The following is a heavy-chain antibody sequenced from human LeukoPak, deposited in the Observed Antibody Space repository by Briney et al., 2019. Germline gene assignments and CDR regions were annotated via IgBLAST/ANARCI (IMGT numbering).Heavy chain of an antibody. CDR2: INQDGSGE. CDR1: GFTFSSYW. CDR3: ARHSGSFPVGWFDP. Sequence: GGSLRLSCSASGFTFSSYWMSWVRQAPGKGLEWVANINQDGSGEYYVDSVKGRFSLSRDNAKNSLSLHMNSLRAEDTAMYYCARHSGSFPVGWFDPWGQGTLVTVSS. D-gene: IGHD3-10*01. J-gene: IGHJ5*02. V-gene: IGHV3-7*01.